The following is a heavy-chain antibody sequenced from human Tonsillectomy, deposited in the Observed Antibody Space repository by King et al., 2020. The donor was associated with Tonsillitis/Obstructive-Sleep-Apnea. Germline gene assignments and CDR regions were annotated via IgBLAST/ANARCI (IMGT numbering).Heavy chain of an antibody. J-gene: IGHJ5*02. CDR1: GFPFSSYG. V-gene: IGHV3-30*01. D-gene: IGHD3-10*01. CDR3: ARDPGHWLAP. Sequence: VQLVESGGGVVQPGRSLRLSCAASGFPFSSYGMHWVRQATGKGLEWVALFSYDGRNKYYADSVKGRFTIFRDNSKNTLYLQMNSLRAEDTTVYYCARDPGHWLAPWGQGTLVAVSS. CDR2: FSYDGRNK.